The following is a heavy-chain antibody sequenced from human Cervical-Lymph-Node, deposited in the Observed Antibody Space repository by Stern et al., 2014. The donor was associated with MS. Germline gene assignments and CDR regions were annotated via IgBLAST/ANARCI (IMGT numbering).Heavy chain of an antibody. Sequence: VQLVESGAEVKKPGSSVKVSCKASGDTFNNFDIGWVRQAPGQGPEWLGGITPLFRTAYYVHRLKDRVTFTADESTSTTYMELSRLRSEDTAIYYCARHQGGVAAFWGQGTLVTVSS. D-gene: IGHD6-13*01. CDR2: ITPLFRTA. V-gene: IGHV1-69*01. J-gene: IGHJ4*02. CDR1: GDTFNNFD. CDR3: ARHQGGVAAF.